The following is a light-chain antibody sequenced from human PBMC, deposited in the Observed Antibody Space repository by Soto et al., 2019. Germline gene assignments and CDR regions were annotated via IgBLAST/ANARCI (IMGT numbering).Light chain of an antibody. Sequence: QSVLTQPPSASGTPGQRVTISCSGSNSNIGSNTVNWYQQLPGTAPKLLIYYDNLRPSGVPDRISGSKSGTSASLAISGLQSDDEADYYCAAWDDSLNGLFGGGTKLTV. CDR2: YDN. J-gene: IGLJ2*01. CDR1: NSNIGSNT. V-gene: IGLV1-44*01. CDR3: AAWDDSLNGL.